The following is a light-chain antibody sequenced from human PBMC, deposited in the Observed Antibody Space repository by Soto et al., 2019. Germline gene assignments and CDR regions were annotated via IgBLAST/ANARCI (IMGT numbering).Light chain of an antibody. CDR2: DVS. CDR3: CSYAGTYSYV. J-gene: IGLJ1*01. Sequence: QSSLAQPPSASGSPGQSVTISCTGTSIVVGAYNYVSWYQQHPGKAPKYMIYDVSKRPSGVPDRFSGSKSGNTASLTISGLQAEDEADYYCCSYAGTYSYVFGTGTKVTV. CDR1: SIVVGAYNY. V-gene: IGLV2-11*01.